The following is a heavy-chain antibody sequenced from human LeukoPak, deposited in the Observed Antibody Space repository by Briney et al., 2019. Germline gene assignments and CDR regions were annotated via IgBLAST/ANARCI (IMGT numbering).Heavy chain of an antibody. CDR2: INTKGET. V-gene: IGHV4-4*09. D-gene: IGHD2-2*02. CDR3: ATSFTYTTGWPFDY. Sequence: SETLSLTCTVSGVSMNAYQWSWVRQSPEKGLEWIGCINTKGETSYNPSLKSRVTTSVDTSKSQFSLRLTSLTAADTAVYYCATSFTYTTGWPFDYWGRGTQLTVSS. CDR1: GVSMNAYQ. J-gene: IGHJ4*02.